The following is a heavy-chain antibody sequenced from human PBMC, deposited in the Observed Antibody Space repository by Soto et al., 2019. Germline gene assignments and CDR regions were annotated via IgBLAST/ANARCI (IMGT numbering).Heavy chain of an antibody. J-gene: IGHJ3*02. V-gene: IGHV2-5*02. Sequence: QITLKESGPTLVKPTQTLTLTCTFSGFSLSTNGVGVGWIRQPPGKPLEWLALIYWDDDKRYSPSLKIRPTITKHPSKRPVVLAMTDVDPVETATYYWAHSLTVRSDACDMWGQGTMVIVSS. CDR1: GFSLSTNGVG. CDR2: IYWDDDK. D-gene: IGHD3-10*02. CDR3: AHSLTVRSDACDM.